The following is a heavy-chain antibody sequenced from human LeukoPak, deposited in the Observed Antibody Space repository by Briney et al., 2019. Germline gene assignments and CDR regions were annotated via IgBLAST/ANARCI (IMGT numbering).Heavy chain of an antibody. J-gene: IGHJ3*02. CDR3: ARAWEVLLWFGELFQGAFDI. CDR2: ISAYNGNT. D-gene: IGHD3-10*01. CDR1: GYTFTSYG. Sequence: ASVKVSCKASGYTFTSYGISWVRQAPGQGLEWMGWISAYNGNTNYAQKLQGRVTMTTDTSTSTAYIELRSLRSDDTAVYYCARAWEVLLWFGELFQGAFDIWGQGTMVTVSS. V-gene: IGHV1-18*01.